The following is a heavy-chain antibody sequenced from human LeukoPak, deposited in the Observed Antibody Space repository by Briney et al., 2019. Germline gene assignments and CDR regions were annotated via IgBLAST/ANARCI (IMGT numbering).Heavy chain of an antibody. Sequence: RPGGSLRLSCAASGFTFSTYSMHWVRQAPGKGLEWVSSISSSSSYIYYADSVKGRFTISRDNARNSLYLQMNSLRAEDTAVYYCAADLSGSSGVDYWGQGTLVTVSS. D-gene: IGHD1-26*01. CDR2: ISSSSSYI. CDR3: AADLSGSSGVDY. V-gene: IGHV3-21*04. J-gene: IGHJ4*02. CDR1: GFTFSTYS.